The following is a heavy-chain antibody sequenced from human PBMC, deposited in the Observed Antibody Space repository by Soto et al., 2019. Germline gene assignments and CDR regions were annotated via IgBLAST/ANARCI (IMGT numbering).Heavy chain of an antibody. CDR1: GFVFTSYA. CDR3: ARGGSCDWHSPYFDP. D-gene: IGHD2-15*01. V-gene: IGHV3-30-3*01. CDR2: IPYNGINK. Sequence: GGSLRLSCAASGFVFTSYAIHWVRQAPGKGLEWVALIPYNGINKYYADSVKGRFTISRDNSNNTPYLQMNSLRGEDTAMYYCARGGSCDWHSPYFDPWRQGTLVTVAS. J-gene: IGHJ5*02.